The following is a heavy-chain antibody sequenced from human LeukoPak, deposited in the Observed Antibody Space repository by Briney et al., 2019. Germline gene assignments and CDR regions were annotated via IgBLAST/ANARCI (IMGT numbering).Heavy chain of an antibody. CDR3: TRNQTNY. V-gene: IGHV3-53*01. Sequence: GGSLRLSCTASEFTVSRNYMLWGRQAPGKGVEMHSLNFSNGAAPHADYIKRRFTITRNTSKNKVSLQMNSPVVEDNAMYFCTRNQTNYWGQGDLVTVSS. CDR2: NFSNGAA. CDR1: EFTVSRNY. J-gene: IGHJ4*02.